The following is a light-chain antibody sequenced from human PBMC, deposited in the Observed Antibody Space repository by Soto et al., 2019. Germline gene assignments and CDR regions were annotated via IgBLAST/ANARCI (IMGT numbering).Light chain of an antibody. CDR1: SSDIGAYDY. V-gene: IGLV2-14*01. Sequence: QSALTQPASVSGSPGQSITISCIGTSSDIGAYDYVSWYQQHPGRAPKLMVYDVSHRPSGVSNRFSGSKSGNTASLTISGLQPEDEADYYCNSYTGRTTLVIFGGRTKLTVL. CDR3: NSYTGRTTLVI. J-gene: IGLJ2*01. CDR2: DVS.